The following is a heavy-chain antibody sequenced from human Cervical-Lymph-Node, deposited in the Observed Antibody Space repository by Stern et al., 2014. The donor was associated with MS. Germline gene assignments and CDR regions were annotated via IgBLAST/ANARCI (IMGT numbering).Heavy chain of an antibody. V-gene: IGHV4-30-4*08. CDR3: ARDVYQPSLYSYDMDV. Sequence: QLQLQESGPGLVKPSQTLSVTCTVSGGSISRGDYYWSWIRQSPGKGLEWIGYIYNTGITSYNPSLKGRVTMSIDMSKNQFSLSLVSVTAADTAVYYCARDVYQPSLYSYDMDVWGQGTTVTVSS. CDR2: IYNTGIT. D-gene: IGHD2-2*01. J-gene: IGHJ6*02. CDR1: GGSISRGDYY.